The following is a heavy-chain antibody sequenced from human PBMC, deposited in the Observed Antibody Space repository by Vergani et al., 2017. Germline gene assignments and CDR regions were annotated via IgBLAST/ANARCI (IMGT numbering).Heavy chain of an antibody. Sequence: QVQLQQWGAGLLKPSETLSLTCAVYGGSFSGYYWSWIRQPPGKGLEWIGSIYYSGSTYYNPSLKSRVTISVDTSKNQFSLKLSSVTAADTAVYYCARLPSGSYSYYYYYGMDVWGQGTTVTVSS. CDR3: ARLPSGSYSYYYYYGMDV. CDR2: IYYSGST. D-gene: IGHD1-26*01. J-gene: IGHJ6*02. V-gene: IGHV4-34*01. CDR1: GGSFSGYY.